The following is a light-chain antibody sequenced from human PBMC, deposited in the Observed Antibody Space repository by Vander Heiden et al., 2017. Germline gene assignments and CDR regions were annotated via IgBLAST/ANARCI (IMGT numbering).Light chain of an antibody. CDR2: NSS. CDR3: STWDDSLNIWV. CDR1: TSNIGGNT. V-gene: IGLV1-44*01. J-gene: IGLJ3*02. Sequence: QSVLTQPPSASGTPGQRVTISCSGSTSNIGGNTVHWYQHLPGAAPKRLIYNSSQRPSGVPDRFSGSKSGTSASLAISGLQSEDEADYYCSTWDDSLNIWVFGGGTKVTVI.